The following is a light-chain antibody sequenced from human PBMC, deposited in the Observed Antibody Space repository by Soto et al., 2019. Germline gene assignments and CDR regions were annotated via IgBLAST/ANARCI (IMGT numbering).Light chain of an antibody. J-gene: IGKJ1*01. CDR2: DAS. V-gene: IGKV3-15*01. Sequence: EIVMTQSPATLSVSPGERATLSCRASQSVSSILAWYQQKPGQAPRLLIFDASTRAAGIPARFSGSGSGTEFTLTVSSLQSEDFAVYYCQPYNTWPPWTFGQGTKVEI. CDR3: QPYNTWPPWT. CDR1: QSVSSI.